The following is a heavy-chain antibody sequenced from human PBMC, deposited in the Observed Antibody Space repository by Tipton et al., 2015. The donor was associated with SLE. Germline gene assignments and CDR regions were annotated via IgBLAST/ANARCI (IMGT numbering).Heavy chain of an antibody. D-gene: IGHD4-23*01. J-gene: IGHJ4*02. CDR1: GFTFSSYT. CDR2: ISGDSSYI. Sequence: SLRLSCAASGFTFSSYTMNWVRQAPGKGLEWVSSISGDSSYIFYADSLKGRFTISRDNAKNSLSLQMNSLRAEDTAVYFCVREGGGPYGGNFDYWGQGILVTVSS. V-gene: IGHV3-21*01. CDR3: VREGGGPYGGNFDY.